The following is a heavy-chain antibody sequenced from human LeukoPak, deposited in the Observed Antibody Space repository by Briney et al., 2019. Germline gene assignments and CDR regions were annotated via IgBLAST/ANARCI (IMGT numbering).Heavy chain of an antibody. CDR1: GFTFSSYA. CDR3: AKTKGYSYGYYFDY. J-gene: IGHJ4*02. CDR2: MSYDGFNK. V-gene: IGHV3-30*18. Sequence: GGSLRLSCAASGFTFSSYAMHRVRQSLGKGLEWVAVMSYDGFNKYYADSVKGRFTISRDNSKNTLYLQMNSLRAEDTAVYYCAKTKGYSYGYYFDYWGQGTLVTVSS. D-gene: IGHD5-18*01.